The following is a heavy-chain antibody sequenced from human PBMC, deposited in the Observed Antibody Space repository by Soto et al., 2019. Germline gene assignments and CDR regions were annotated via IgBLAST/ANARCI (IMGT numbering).Heavy chain of an antibody. CDR1: GFTFSIYS. CDR2: ITGSSNYI. Sequence: EVQLVESGGGLVKPGGSLRLSCAASGFTFSIYSMNWVRQAPGKGLEWVSSITGSSNYIYYADSVKGRFTISRDNAKNSLYLQMNSLRAEDTAVYYCARAAQFNYGGNSGFDYWGLGTLVTVSS. D-gene: IGHD4-17*01. V-gene: IGHV3-21*01. CDR3: ARAAQFNYGGNSGFDY. J-gene: IGHJ4*02.